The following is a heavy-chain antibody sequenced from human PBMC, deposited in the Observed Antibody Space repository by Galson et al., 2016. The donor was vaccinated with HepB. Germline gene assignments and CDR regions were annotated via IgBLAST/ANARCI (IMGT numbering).Heavy chain of an antibody. CDR1: GFTFGDYG. J-gene: IGHJ6*04. V-gene: IGHV3-33*01. D-gene: IGHD3-3*01. CDR3: ARALPITIFGEVTPMDV. Sequence: SLRLSCAASGFTFGDYGMHWVRQAPGKGLEWVAIIWYDGINKYYVDSVKGRFTISRDNSNNTLFLQMHSLRAEDTAVYFCARALPITIFGEVTPMDVWGKGTTVTVSS. CDR2: IWYDGINK.